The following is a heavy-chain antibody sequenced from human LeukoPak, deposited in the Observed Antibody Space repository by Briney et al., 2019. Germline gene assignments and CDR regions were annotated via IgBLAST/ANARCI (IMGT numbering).Heavy chain of an antibody. D-gene: IGHD3/OR15-3a*01. CDR3: ARGGLISLANTPLGAFDI. V-gene: IGHV4-39*07. CDR2: IFYSGST. CDR1: GGSISTSNYY. J-gene: IGHJ3*02. Sequence: PSETLSLTCTVSGGSISTSNYYWGWIRQPPGTGLEWIGNIFYSGSTYYSPSLKSRVTISLDTSKNQFSLQLNSVTPEDTAVYYCARGGLISLANTPLGAFDIWGQGTMVSVSS.